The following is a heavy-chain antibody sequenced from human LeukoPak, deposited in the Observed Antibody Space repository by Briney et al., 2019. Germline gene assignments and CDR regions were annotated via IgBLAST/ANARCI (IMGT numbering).Heavy chain of an antibody. Sequence: GGSLRLSCTASGFTFRGYAMSWVRQAPGKGLDWVSGINEPGVYTYYADSVKGRFTISRDNSKNTVFLQMSSLRAEDTAVYYCARDHHPGYHDSLGFNWLDPWGQGTLVSVSS. V-gene: IGHV3-23*01. J-gene: IGHJ5*02. CDR1: GFTFRGYA. D-gene: IGHD3-22*01. CDR3: ARDHHPGYHDSLGFNWLDP. CDR2: INEPGVYT.